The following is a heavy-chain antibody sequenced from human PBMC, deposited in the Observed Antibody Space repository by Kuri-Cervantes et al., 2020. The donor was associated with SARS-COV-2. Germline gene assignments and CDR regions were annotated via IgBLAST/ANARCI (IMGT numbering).Heavy chain of an antibody. J-gene: IGHJ3*02. CDR1: GGSISSGDYY. D-gene: IGHD3-3*01. CDR3: ARGTHYIPLIFGVVWGAFDI. V-gene: IGHV4-30-4*08. Sequence: LRLSCTVSGGSISSGDYYWSWIRQPPGKGLEWIGYIYYSGSTYYNPSLKSRVTMSVDTSKNQFSLKLSSVTAADTAVYYCARGTHYIPLIFGVVWGAFDIWGQGTMVTVSS. CDR2: IYYSGST.